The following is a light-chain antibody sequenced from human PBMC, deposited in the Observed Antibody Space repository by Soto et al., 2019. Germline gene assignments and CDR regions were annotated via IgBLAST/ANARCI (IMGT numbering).Light chain of an antibody. CDR3: QQYNNWPPHT. Sequence: EIVMTQSPATLSVSPGERATLSCRASQSVSSNLAWYQQNPGQAPRLLIYGASTRATGTPARFSGSGSGTEFTLTISSLQSEDSAVYYCQQYNNWPPHTFGGGTKVEIK. J-gene: IGKJ4*01. CDR1: QSVSSN. V-gene: IGKV3-15*01. CDR2: GAS.